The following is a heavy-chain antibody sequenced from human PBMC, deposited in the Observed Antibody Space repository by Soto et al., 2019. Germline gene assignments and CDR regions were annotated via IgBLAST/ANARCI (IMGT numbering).Heavy chain of an antibody. J-gene: IGHJ6*02. CDR1: GCSISSGDYY. V-gene: IGHV4-30-4*01. CDR3: AGQPTAGSFYDLGSYYYYYGMDV. CDR2: IYYSGNT. D-gene: IGHD3-16*01. Sequence: SETLSLTCTVTGCSISSGDYYWNWIRQPPGKGLEWIGNIYYSGNTDCNPSLKSRVTISVDTSKNQFSLNLSSVTAADSAVYYCAGQPTAGSFYDLGSYYYYYGMDVWGQGTTVT.